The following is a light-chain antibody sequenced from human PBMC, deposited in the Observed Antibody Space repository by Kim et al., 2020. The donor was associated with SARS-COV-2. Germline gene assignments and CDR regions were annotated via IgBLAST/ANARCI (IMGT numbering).Light chain of an antibody. V-gene: IGLV4-69*01. Sequence: ASVKLTWTLSSGLSRYAIAWHQQRPERGPRYLMILNTDGSHTRGDGIPDRFSGSSSGAERYLTISSLQSEDEADYYCQTWDTGNWVFGGGTQLTVL. CDR1: SGLSRYA. CDR2: LNTDGSH. J-gene: IGLJ3*02. CDR3: QTWDTGNWV.